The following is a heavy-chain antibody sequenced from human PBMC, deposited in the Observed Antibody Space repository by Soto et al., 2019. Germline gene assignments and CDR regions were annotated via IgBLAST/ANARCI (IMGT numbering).Heavy chain of an antibody. CDR3: AGLVGATTHWYLDL. V-gene: IGHV1-58*01. CDR2: IVVGSGNT. J-gene: IGHJ2*01. Sequence: QMQLLQSGPEVKKPGTSVKVSCKASGFTFTTSTVQWVRQTRGQRLEWIGWIVVGSGNTNNAQKFQERVTFTRDTSTSTAYMELSSLRSEDTAVYYCAGLVGATTHWYLDLWGRGTLVTVSS. CDR1: GFTFTTST. D-gene: IGHD1-26*01.